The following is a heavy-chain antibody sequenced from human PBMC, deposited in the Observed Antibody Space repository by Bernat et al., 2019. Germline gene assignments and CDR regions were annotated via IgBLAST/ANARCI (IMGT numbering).Heavy chain of an antibody. CDR3: ARDSTILRLDSSSSHFDY. J-gene: IGHJ4*02. D-gene: IGHD6-6*01. CDR1: GGTFSSYA. CDR2: IIPIFGTA. Sequence: QVQLVQSGAEVKKPGSSVKVSCKASGGTFSSYAISWVRQAPGQGLEWMGGIIPIFGTANYAQKFQGRVTITADESTSTAYMELSSLRSEDTAVYYCARDSTILRLDSSSSHFDYWGQGTLVTVSS. V-gene: IGHV1-69*01.